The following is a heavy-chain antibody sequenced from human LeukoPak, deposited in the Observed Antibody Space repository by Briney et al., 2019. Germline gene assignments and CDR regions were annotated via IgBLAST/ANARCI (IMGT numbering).Heavy chain of an antibody. D-gene: IGHD3-3*01. V-gene: IGHV4-59*08. CDR3: ARTHYLRFLEDYYYYYLDV. CDR2: IYYSGST. J-gene: IGHJ6*03. Sequence: SETLSLTCTVSGGSISNYYWSWIRQPPGKGLEWIGYIYYSGSTSYNPSLTSRVAISVDTSNNQFSLKLSSVTAADTAVYYCARTHYLRFLEDYYYYYLDVWGKGTTVTVSS. CDR1: GGSISNYY.